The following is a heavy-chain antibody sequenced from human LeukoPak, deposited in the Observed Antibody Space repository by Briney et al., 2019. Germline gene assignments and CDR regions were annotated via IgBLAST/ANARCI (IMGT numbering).Heavy chain of an antibody. Sequence: SETLSLTCTVSGGSISSYYWSWIRQPPGKGLEWIGYIYYSGSTNYNPSLKSRVTISVDMSKNQFSLKLSSVTAADTAVYYCARGRAYYYGSGSYLLRGPVDYWGQGTLVTVSS. CDR1: GGSISSYY. CDR3: ARGRAYYYGSGSYLLRGPVDY. CDR2: IYYSGST. J-gene: IGHJ4*02. V-gene: IGHV4-59*12. D-gene: IGHD3-10*01.